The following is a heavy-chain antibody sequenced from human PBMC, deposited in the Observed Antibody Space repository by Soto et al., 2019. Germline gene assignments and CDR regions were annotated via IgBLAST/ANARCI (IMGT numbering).Heavy chain of an antibody. CDR3: ARCGGDYYDSSGYWRAAYAFDI. CDR1: GLTFSSYE. J-gene: IGHJ3*02. V-gene: IGHV3-48*03. D-gene: IGHD3-22*01. CDR2: ISSSGSTI. Sequence: PGGSLRLSCAASGLTFSSYEMNWVRQAPGKGLEWVSYISSSGSTIYYADSVKGRFTISRDNAKNSLYLQMNSLRAEDTAVYYCARCGGDYYDSSGYWRAAYAFDIWGQGTMVTVSS.